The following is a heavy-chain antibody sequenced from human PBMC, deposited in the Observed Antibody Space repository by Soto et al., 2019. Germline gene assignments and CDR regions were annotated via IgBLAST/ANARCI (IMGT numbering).Heavy chain of an antibody. D-gene: IGHD5-12*01. CDR1: GGSISGYY. CDR3: ARGVDGYKNLYYFDY. Sequence: SEALSLTCTVSGGSISGYYWSWIRQPPGKGLEWIGYIYYSGTTYYNPSLKSRFTISRDNSKNTLYRQMNSLRPEDTVVYSCARGVDGYKNLYYFDYWGQGTLVTVSS. V-gene: IGHV4-59*01. CDR2: IYYSGTT. J-gene: IGHJ4*02.